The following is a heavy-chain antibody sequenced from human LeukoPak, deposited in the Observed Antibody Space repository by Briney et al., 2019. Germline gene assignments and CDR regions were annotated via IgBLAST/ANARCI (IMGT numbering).Heavy chain of an antibody. CDR2: INPGGAGT. Sequence: GGSLRLSCAASGFTFSNHAMHWVRQAPGKGLEWVSTINPGGAGTYYTDSVKGRFTISRDESKNTVFLQMNSLRADDTAVYFCAKDLSFDYNYFDYWGQGTLVTVSS. CDR1: GFTFSNHA. J-gene: IGHJ4*02. V-gene: IGHV3-23*01. CDR3: AKDLSFDYNYFDY. D-gene: IGHD4-11*01.